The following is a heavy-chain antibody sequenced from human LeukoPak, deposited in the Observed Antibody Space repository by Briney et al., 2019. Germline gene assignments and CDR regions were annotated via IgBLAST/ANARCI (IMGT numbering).Heavy chain of an antibody. V-gene: IGHV1-2*06. CDR2: INPNSGDT. CDR3: ARDYCSSTSCLFDY. Sequence: GASVTVSCTVSGYTLTELSMHWVRQAPGQGLEWMGRINPNSGDTNYAQKFQGRVAMTRDTSISTAFMELTRLRSDDTAVYYCARDYCSSTSCLFDYWGQGTLVTVSS. J-gene: IGHJ4*02. CDR1: GYTLTELS. D-gene: IGHD2-2*01.